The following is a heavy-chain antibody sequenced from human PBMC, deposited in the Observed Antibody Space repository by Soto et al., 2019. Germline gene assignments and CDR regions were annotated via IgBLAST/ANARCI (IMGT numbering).Heavy chain of an antibody. D-gene: IGHD3-22*01. J-gene: IGHJ4*02. CDR3: ARTQTYYYDSSGPSRDPFDY. V-gene: IGHV5-51*01. CDR1: GYSFTSYW. Sequence: PGESLKISCKGSGYSFTSYWIGWVRQMPWKGLEWMGIIYPGDSDTRYSPSFQGQVTISADKSISTAYLQWSSLKASDTAMYYCARTQTYYYDSSGPSRDPFDYWGQGTLVTVSS. CDR2: IYPGDSDT.